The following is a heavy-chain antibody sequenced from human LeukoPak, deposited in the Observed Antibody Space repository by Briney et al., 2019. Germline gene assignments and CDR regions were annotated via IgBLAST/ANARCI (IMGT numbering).Heavy chain of an antibody. J-gene: IGHJ4*02. CDR2: ISSSSSYI. CDR1: GFTFSSYS. V-gene: IGHV3-21*01. D-gene: IGHD3-10*01. Sequence: PGGSLRLSCAASGFTFSSYSMNWVRQAPGKGLEWVSSISSSSSYIYYADSVKGRFTISRDNAKNSLYLQMNSLRAEDTAVYYCARDRAILLWFGEPLSRTLDYWGQGTLVTVSS. CDR3: ARDRAILLWFGEPLSRTLDY.